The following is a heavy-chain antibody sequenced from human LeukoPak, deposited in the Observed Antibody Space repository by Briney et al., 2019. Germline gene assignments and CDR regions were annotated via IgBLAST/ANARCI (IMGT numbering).Heavy chain of an antibody. Sequence: SVKVSCKASGFTFTNSAVQWVRQARGQRLEWIGWIVVGGGNTNYAQKFQERVTFTRDMSTSTAYMELRGLRSEDTAVYYCAAGALHLGELSFFDYWGQGTLVTVSS. CDR3: AAGALHLGELSFFDY. CDR1: GFTFTNSA. J-gene: IGHJ4*02. CDR2: IVVGGGNT. D-gene: IGHD3-16*02. V-gene: IGHV1-58*01.